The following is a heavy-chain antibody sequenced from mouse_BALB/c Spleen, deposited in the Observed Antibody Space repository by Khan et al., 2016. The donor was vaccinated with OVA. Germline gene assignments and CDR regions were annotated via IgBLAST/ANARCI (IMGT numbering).Heavy chain of an antibody. Sequence: QIQLVQSGPELKKPGETVKISCKASGYTFTNYGMNWVKQAPGKGLKWMGWINTNTGEPTYAEEFKGRFAFSLETSASTAYLQINNLKNEDTATYFCARGRAQLAYWGQGTLVTVSA. CDR1: GYTFTNYG. CDR2: INTNTGEP. V-gene: IGHV9-3*02. J-gene: IGHJ3*01. D-gene: IGHD3-1*01. CDR3: ARGRAQLAY.